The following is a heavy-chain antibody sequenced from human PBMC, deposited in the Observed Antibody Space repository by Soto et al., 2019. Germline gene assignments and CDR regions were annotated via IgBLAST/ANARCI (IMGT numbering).Heavy chain of an antibody. CDR3: ARDSYSSSRKTGYLANRFDP. Sequence: SVKVSCKASRCTFSSYAISWVRQAPGQGLEWMGGIIPIFGTANYAQKFQGRVTITADKSTSTAYMELSSLRSEDTAVYYCARDSYSSSRKTGYLANRFDPWGQGTLVTVSS. CDR1: RCTFSSYA. CDR2: IIPIFGTA. D-gene: IGHD6-6*01. V-gene: IGHV1-69*06. J-gene: IGHJ5*02.